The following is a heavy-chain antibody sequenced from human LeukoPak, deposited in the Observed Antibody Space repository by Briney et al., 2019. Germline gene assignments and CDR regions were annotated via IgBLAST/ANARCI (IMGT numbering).Heavy chain of an antibody. D-gene: IGHD3-3*01. CDR2: IYPGDSDT. CDR1: GYSFTIYW. CDR3: ARLGPNYDFWSGYHDY. V-gene: IGHV5-51*01. J-gene: IGHJ4*02. Sequence: GESLKISCKGSGYSFTIYWIGWVRQMPGKGLEWMGIIYPGDSDTRYSPSFQGQVTISADKSISTAYLQWSSLKASDTAMYYCARLGPNYDFWSGYHDYWGQGTLVTVSS.